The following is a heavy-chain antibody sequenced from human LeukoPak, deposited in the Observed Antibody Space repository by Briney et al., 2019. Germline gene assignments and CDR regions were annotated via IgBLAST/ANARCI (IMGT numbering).Heavy chain of an antibody. CDR1: GFTFSTYI. J-gene: IGHJ4*02. V-gene: IGHV3-21*04. CDR3: AKDLPAPYGQYYFDY. D-gene: IGHD3-10*01. CDR2: IGTSTSYI. Sequence: GGSLRLSCAASGFTFSTYIMNWVRQTPGKGLEWVSSIGTSTSYIYYADSVKGRFTISRDNAKNSLYLEMNSLRAEDTAVYYCAKDLPAPYGQYYFDYWGQGTLVTVSS.